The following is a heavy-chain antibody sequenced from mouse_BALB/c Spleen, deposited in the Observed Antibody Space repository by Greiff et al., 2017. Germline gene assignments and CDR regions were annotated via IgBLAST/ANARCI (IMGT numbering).Heavy chain of an antibody. J-gene: IGHJ3*01. CDR2: INPDSSTI. D-gene: IGHD2-10*02. V-gene: IGHV4-1*02. CDR3: AKGGYGNYPWFAY. Sequence: DVKLLESGGGLVQPGGSLKLSCAASGFDFSRYWMSWVRQAPGKGLEWIGEINPDSSTINYTPSLKDKFIISRDNAKNTLYLQMSKVRSEDTALYYCAKGGYGNYPWFAYWGQGTLVTVSA. CDR1: GFDFSRYW.